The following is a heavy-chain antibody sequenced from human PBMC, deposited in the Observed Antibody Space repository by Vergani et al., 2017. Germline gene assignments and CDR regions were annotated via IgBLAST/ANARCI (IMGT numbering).Heavy chain of an antibody. D-gene: IGHD3-22*01. Sequence: EVNLAESGGGLVQPGGSLRLSCAASGFTFGVYYMAWIRLAPGKGLDWVASIKRNGTETFYVDTVKGRFTISRDNAKNSLYLQMNSLRAADTAVYYCARDRAASMIVVVTAEFDYWGQGTLVTVSS. J-gene: IGHJ4*02. V-gene: IGHV3-7*01. CDR3: ARDRAASMIVVVTAEFDY. CDR2: IKRNGTET. CDR1: GFTFGVYY.